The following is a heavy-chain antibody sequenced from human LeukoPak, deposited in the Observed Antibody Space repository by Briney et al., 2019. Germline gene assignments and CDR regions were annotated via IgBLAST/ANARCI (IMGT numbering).Heavy chain of an antibody. D-gene: IGHD5-12*01. V-gene: IGHV5-51*01. CDR2: IYPGDSDT. J-gene: IGHJ3*02. CDR3: VISHSGYDSGGNDAFDI. CDR1: GYSFTSYW. Sequence: GESLKISCKGSGYSFTSYWIGWVRQMPGKGLEWMGIIYPGDSDTRYSPSFQGQVTISADKSISTAYLQWSSLKASDTAMYYCVISHSGYDSGGNDAFDIWGQGTMVTVSS.